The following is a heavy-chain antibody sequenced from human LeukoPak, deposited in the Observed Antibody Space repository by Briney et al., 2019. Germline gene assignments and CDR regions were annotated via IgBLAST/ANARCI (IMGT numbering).Heavy chain of an antibody. CDR1: GYTFTGYY. CDR2: INPNNGGT. CDR3: ARGGVEYCSSTTCHDAFDI. J-gene: IGHJ3*02. Sequence: ASVKVSCKASGYTFTGYYMHWVRQAPGQGLEWMGWINPNNGGTTYAQKFQGRVTMTRDTSITTAYMELSRLRPDDTAVYYCARGGVEYCSSTTCHDAFDIWGQGTMVTFSS. V-gene: IGHV1-2*02. D-gene: IGHD2-2*01.